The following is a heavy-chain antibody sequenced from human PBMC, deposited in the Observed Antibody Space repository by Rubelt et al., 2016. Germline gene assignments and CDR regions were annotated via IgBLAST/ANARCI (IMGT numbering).Heavy chain of an antibody. CDR3: ARGLPFFIAARPGTLNWFDP. CDR1: GGSFSGYY. D-gene: IGHD6-6*01. V-gene: IGHV4-34*01. Sequence: QVQLQQWGAGLLKPSETLSLTCAVYGGSFSGYYWSWIRQPPGKGLEWIGEINHSGSTNYNPSLKGGVTISGDTSKNQFSLKLSSVTAADTAVYYCARGLPFFIAARPGTLNWFDPWGQGTLVTVSS. CDR2: INHSGST. J-gene: IGHJ5*02.